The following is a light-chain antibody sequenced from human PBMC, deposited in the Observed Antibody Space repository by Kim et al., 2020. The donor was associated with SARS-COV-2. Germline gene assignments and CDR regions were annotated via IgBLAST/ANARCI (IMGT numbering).Light chain of an antibody. CDR2: SNN. CDR1: SSNIGSNY. Sequence: GQRVTISCSGRSSNIGSNYVYWYQQLPGTAPKLLIYSNNERPSGVPDRFSGSKSGTSASLAISGLRSEDGADYYCAAWDDSLSGWVFGGGTQLTVL. J-gene: IGLJ3*02. V-gene: IGLV1-47*02. CDR3: AAWDDSLSGWV.